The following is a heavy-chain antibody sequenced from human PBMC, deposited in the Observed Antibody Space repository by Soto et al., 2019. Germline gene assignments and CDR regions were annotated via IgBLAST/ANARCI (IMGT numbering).Heavy chain of an antibody. CDR2: ST. CDR1: GFSLTTRGMT. D-gene: IGHD6-13*01. Sequence: SGPTLVNPTQTLTLTCTVSGFSLTTRGMTLGWIRQPPGKAPEWLALSTQYSPSLQSRLTFTEDTSKNQVVLTMTNMDPVDTATYYCTLRQDTSRGPIYWGQGIMVTVSS. V-gene: IGHV2-5*01. CDR3: TLRQDTSRGPIY. J-gene: IGHJ4*02.